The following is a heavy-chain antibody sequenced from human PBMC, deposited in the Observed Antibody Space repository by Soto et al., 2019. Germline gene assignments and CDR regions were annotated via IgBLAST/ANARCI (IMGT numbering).Heavy chain of an antibody. D-gene: IGHD3-22*01. V-gene: IGHV3-73*02. J-gene: IGHJ5*02. CDR3: TGLYFDSSGYYYEWFDP. CDR2: IRSKADNYAT. CDR1: GFTFTGSA. Sequence: EVQLVESGGGLVQPGGSLKLSCAASGFTFTGSALHWVRQASGTGLEWVGRIRSKADNYATAYAASVKGRFTISRXDXKXTAYLQMNSLKTEDTAVYYCTGLYFDSSGYYYEWFDPWGKGTLVTVSS.